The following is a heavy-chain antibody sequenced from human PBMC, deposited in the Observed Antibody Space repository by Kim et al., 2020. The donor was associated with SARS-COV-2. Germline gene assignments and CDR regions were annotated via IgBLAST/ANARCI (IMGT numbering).Heavy chain of an antibody. J-gene: IGHJ4*02. CDR3: ARDRGYNYGTPIDY. D-gene: IGHD5-18*01. CDR1: GFNFGDYG. CDR2: INWNGGST. Sequence: GGSLRLSCAASGFNFGDYGMSWVRQTPGKGLEWVSGINWNGGSTGYADSMKGRFTISRDSAKNSLYLQMNSLRVDDTALYYCARDRGYNYGTPIDYWGQGTLVSVSS. V-gene: IGHV3-20*04.